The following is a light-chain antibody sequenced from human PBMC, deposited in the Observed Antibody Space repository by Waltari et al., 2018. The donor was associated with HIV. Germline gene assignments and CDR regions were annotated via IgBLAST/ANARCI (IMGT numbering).Light chain of an antibody. J-gene: IGKJ2*01. CDR3: QQNYDWYT. CDR2: NAL. Sequence: EIVMTQSPATLSVSPGDRATLSCRASQSVSNNLVWYQQKPGQAPRLLIYNALIRATGIPARFSGSGSGTDFTLTISSLQSEDFAVYYCQQNYDWYTFGQGTRLEVK. CDR1: QSVSNN. V-gene: IGKV3-15*01.